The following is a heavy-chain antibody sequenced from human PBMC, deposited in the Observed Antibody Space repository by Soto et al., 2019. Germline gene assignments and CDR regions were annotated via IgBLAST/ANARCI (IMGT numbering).Heavy chain of an antibody. CDR2: IKSKTDGETT. CDR3: TTELGYHDSSGYYSYDY. D-gene: IGHD3-22*01. J-gene: IGHJ4*02. Sequence: LGGALRLFCAASGFTFSNAWMSLVRQAPCQGLEWVGRIKSKTDGETTDYAAPVKGRFTISSDASKTTLYLQMNSLKTEETAVYYCTTELGYHDSSGYYSYDYWGQGTLVTVSP. CDR1: GFTFSNAW. V-gene: IGHV3-15*01.